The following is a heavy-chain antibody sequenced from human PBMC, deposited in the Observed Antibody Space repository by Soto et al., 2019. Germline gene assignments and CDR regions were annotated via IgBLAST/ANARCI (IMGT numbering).Heavy chain of an antibody. CDR2: IKQDGSEK. J-gene: IGHJ2*01. V-gene: IGHV3-7*05. Sequence: GGSLRLSCAASGFTFSSYWMSWVRQAPGKGLEWVANIKQDGSEKYYVDSVKGRFTISRDNAKNSLYLQMNSLRAEDTAVYYCARDTYYDILYHAKKTIWYFDLWGRGTLVTVSS. CDR1: GFTFSSYW. CDR3: ARDTYYDILYHAKKTIWYFDL. D-gene: IGHD3-9*01.